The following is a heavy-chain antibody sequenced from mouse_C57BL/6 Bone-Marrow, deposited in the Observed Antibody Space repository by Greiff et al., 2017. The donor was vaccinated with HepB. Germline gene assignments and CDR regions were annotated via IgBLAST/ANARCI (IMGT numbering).Heavy chain of an antibody. CDR1: GYTFTSYG. Sequence: QVQLKESGAELARPGASVKLSCKASGYTFTSYGISWVKQRTGQGLEWIGEIYPRSGNTYYNEKFKGKATLTADKSSSTAYMELRSLTSEDSAVYFCARRGLRQGWFAYWGQGTLVTVSA. V-gene: IGHV1-81*01. CDR3: ARRGLRQGWFAY. CDR2: IYPRSGNT. J-gene: IGHJ3*01. D-gene: IGHD2-4*01.